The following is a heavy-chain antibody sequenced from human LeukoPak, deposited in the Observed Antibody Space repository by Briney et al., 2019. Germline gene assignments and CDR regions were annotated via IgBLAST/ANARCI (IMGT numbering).Heavy chain of an antibody. CDR3: ARGGTYYDFWSGYSSAPYFDY. D-gene: IGHD3-3*01. CDR1: GGSFSGYY. V-gene: IGHV4-34*01. J-gene: IGHJ4*02. CDR2: INHSGST. Sequence: SETLSLTCAVYGGSFSGYYWSWIRQPPGKGLEWIGEINHSGSTNYNPSLKSRVTISVDTSKNQFSPKLSSVTAADTAVYYCARGGTYYDFWSGYSSAPYFDYWGQGTLVTVSS.